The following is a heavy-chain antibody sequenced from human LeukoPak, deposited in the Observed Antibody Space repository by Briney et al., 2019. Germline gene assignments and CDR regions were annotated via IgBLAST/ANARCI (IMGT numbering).Heavy chain of an antibody. D-gene: IGHD2-15*01. Sequence: PSETLSLTCTVSSGSTSSQYRSWIRQPPGKGLEWIGYIHSSGRTNYNPSLKSRVTFSVDTSKNQFSLRLSSVTAADTAVYYCASKYCSGRPCSRFHYWGQGTLVTVSS. J-gene: IGHJ4*02. CDR1: SGSTSSQY. CDR3: ASKYCSGRPCSRFHY. CDR2: IHSSGRT. V-gene: IGHV4-59*08.